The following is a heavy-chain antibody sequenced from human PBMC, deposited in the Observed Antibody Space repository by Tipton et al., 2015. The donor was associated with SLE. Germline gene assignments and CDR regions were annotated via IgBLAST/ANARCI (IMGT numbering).Heavy chain of an antibody. CDR3: AISLYSSPDY. V-gene: IGHV3-23*03. CDR2: IYAAGST. J-gene: IGHJ4*02. D-gene: IGHD6-13*01. CDR1: GFTFTTYA. Sequence: GSLRLSCAASGFTFTTYAVSWVRQAPGTGLAWVSVIYAAGSTSYADSVKGRFTISRDNSKNTLYLQMNSLRAEDTAVYYCAISLYSSPDYWGQGTLVTVSS.